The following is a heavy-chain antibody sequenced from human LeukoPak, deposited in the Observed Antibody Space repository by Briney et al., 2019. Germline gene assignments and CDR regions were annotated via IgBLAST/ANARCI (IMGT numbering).Heavy chain of an antibody. J-gene: IGHJ4*02. CDR3: ASLAVAGKPWIGY. CDR2: IYHSGST. D-gene: IGHD6-19*01. CDR1: GGSISSGGYS. V-gene: IGHV4-30-2*01. Sequence: PSETLSLTCAVSGGSISSGGYSWSWIRQPPGKGLEWIGYIYHSGSTYYNPSLKSRVTISVDRSKNQFSLKLSSVTAADTAVYYCASLAVAGKPWIGYWGQGTLVTVSS.